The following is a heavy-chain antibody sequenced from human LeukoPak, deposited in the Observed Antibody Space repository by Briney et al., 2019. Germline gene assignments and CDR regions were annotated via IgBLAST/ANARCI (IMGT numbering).Heavy chain of an antibody. D-gene: IGHD3-3*01. CDR1: GYTFTSDY. Sequence: ASVKVSCKASGYTFTSDYIHWVRQALGQGLEWLGIINPSGGRTTYGQNFQGRVTMTRDTSTSTVYMELSSLRSEDTAVHYCARGSRFLDYWGQGTLVTVSS. CDR2: INPSGGRT. V-gene: IGHV1-46*01. J-gene: IGHJ4*02. CDR3: ARGSRFLDY.